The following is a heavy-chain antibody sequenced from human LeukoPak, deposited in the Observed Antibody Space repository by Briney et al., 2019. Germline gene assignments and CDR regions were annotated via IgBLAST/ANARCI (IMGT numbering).Heavy chain of an antibody. Sequence: ASVKVSCKASGYTFSSYGISWVRQARGQGLEWMGRISAYNGNTNYAQKFQGRVTMTTDTSTTTAYMELRSLRSDDTAVYYCARDRVTYSTSSGVDYWGQGTLVTVSS. V-gene: IGHV1-18*01. CDR1: GYTFSSYG. CDR3: ARDRVTYSTSSGVDY. J-gene: IGHJ4*02. D-gene: IGHD6-6*01. CDR2: ISAYNGNT.